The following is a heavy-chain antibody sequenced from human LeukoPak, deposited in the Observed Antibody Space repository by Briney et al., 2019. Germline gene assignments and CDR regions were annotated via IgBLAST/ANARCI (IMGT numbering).Heavy chain of an antibody. CDR1: GYTFTSYG. CDR3: ARSWFYDILTGYSY. Sequence: GASVKVSCKASGYTFTSYGISWVRQAPGQGLEWMGWISAYNGNTNYAQKLQGRVTMTTDTSTSTAYMELRSLRSDDTAVYYCARSWFYDILTGYSYWGQGTLVTVSS. D-gene: IGHD3-9*01. CDR2: ISAYNGNT. J-gene: IGHJ4*02. V-gene: IGHV1-18*01.